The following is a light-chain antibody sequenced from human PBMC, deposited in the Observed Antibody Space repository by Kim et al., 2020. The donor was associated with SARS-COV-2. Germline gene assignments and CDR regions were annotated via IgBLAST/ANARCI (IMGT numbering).Light chain of an antibody. CDR2: DAS. Sequence: APGERATLSCRASQSVSSYLAWYQQKPGQAPRLLIYDASNRATGIPARFSGSGSGTDFTLTISSLEPEDFAVYYCQQRSNWPPLYTFGQGTNWRS. V-gene: IGKV3-11*01. CDR1: QSVSSY. J-gene: IGKJ2*01. CDR3: QQRSNWPPLYT.